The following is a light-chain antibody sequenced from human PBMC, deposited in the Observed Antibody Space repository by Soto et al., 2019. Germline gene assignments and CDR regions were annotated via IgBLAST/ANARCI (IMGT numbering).Light chain of an antibody. CDR3: CSFAVGSPRRVV. Sequence: QSALTQPASVSGSPGQSITISCSGASSDTGTYHVVSWYQHHPGKAPKLIIYEDTKRPSGISNRFSGSTSGNTASLTLSGLQAEDEADYYCCSFAVGSPRRVVFGGGTKVTVL. V-gene: IGLV2-23*01. CDR2: EDT. CDR1: SSDTGTYHV. J-gene: IGLJ2*01.